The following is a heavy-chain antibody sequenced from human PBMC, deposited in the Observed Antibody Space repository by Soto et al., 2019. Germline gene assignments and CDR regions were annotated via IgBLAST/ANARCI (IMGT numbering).Heavy chain of an antibody. CDR2: INPNSGGT. Sequence: GASVKDSCKASGYTFTGYYMRWVRQAPGQGLEWMGWINPNSGGTNYAQKFQGSVTMTRDTSISTAYMELSRLRSDDTAVYYCARDRVAAAGTYYYYYGMDVWGQGTTVTVSS. CDR3: ARDRVAAAGTYYYYYGMDV. J-gene: IGHJ6*02. D-gene: IGHD6-13*01. CDR1: GYTFTGYY. V-gene: IGHV1-2*04.